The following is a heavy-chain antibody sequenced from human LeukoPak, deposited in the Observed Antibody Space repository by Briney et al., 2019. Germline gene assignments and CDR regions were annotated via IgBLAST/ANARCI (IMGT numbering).Heavy chain of an antibody. D-gene: IGHD1-26*01. J-gene: IGHJ4*02. CDR1: GFTLSSYW. Sequence: GSLRLSCAASGFTLSSYWMHWVRQAPGKGLVWVSRINSDGSSTTYADSVKGRFTISRDNAKNTLYLQMNSLRAEDTAVYYCARGGRYSGSSSDYWGQGTLVTVSS. V-gene: IGHV3-74*01. CDR2: INSDGSST. CDR3: ARGGRYSGSSSDY.